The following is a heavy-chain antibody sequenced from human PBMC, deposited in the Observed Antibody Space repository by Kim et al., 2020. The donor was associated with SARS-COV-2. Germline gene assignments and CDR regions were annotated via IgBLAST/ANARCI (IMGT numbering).Heavy chain of an antibody. CDR3: ARAGSSSPYKL. CDR2: DT. Sequence: DTNYAQKFQGRVSMTRDTSISTVYMEMSSLRSDDTAVYFCARAGSSSPYKLWGQGTLVTVSS. J-gene: IGHJ4*02. V-gene: IGHV1-2*02. D-gene: IGHD6-6*01.